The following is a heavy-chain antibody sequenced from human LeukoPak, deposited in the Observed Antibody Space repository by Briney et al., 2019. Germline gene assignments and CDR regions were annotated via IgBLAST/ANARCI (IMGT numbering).Heavy chain of an antibody. CDR3: ARATSSHRYNWFDP. D-gene: IGHD6-13*01. V-gene: IGHV4-39*07. CDR1: EGSISSNSYY. J-gene: IGHJ5*02. CDR2: IYYSGST. Sequence: SETLSLTCTVSEGSISSNSYYWGWIRQPPGKGLEWIGSIYYSGSTYYNPSLKSRVTISVDTSKNQFSLKLSSVTAADTAVYYCARATSSHRYNWFDPWGQGTLVTVSS.